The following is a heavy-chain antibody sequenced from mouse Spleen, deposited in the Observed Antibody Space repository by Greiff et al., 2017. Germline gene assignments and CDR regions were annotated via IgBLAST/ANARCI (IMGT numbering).Heavy chain of an antibody. Sequence: EVMLVESGGGLVKPGGSLKLSCPASGFTFSDYGMHWVRQAPEKGLEWVAYISSGSSTIYYADTVKGRFTISRDNAKNTLFLQMTSLRSEDTAMYYCARVYYDYDGDYYAMDYWGQGTSVTVSS. V-gene: IGHV5-17*01. CDR3: ARVYYDYDGDYYAMDY. J-gene: IGHJ4*01. D-gene: IGHD2-4*01. CDR2: ISSGSSTI. CDR1: GFTFSDYG.